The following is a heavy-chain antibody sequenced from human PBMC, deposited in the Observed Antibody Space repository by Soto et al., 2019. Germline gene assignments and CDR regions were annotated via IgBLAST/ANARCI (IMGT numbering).Heavy chain of an antibody. J-gene: IGHJ4*02. D-gene: IGHD3-3*01. Sequence: SETLCLTCSVSGGSISNYYWSWIRQPPGKGLEWIGYSHYSGSTKYNPSLKSRVTISADTSKNQFSLKLSSVTAADTAVYFCARGHYDFWSGYFATIDYWGQGTLVTVSS. V-gene: IGHV4-59*08. CDR2: SHYSGST. CDR1: GGSISNYY. CDR3: ARGHYDFWSGYFATIDY.